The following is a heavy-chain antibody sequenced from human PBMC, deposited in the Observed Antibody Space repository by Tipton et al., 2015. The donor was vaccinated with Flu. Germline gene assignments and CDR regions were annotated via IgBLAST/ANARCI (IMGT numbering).Heavy chain of an antibody. CDR1: GFTFSSYS. V-gene: IGHV3-48*04. CDR3: ASSGVRYSSFVGNDY. Sequence: GSLRLSCAASGFTFSSYSMNWVRQAPGKGLEWVSYISSSSSTIYYADSVKGRFTISRDNAKNSLYLQMNSLRTEDTAVYYCASSGVRYSSFVGNDYWGQGTLVTVSS. J-gene: IGHJ4*02. CDR2: ISSSSSTI. D-gene: IGHD6-6*01.